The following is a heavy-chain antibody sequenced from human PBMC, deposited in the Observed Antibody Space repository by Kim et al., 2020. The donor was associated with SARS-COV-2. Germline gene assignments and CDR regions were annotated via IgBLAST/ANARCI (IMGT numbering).Heavy chain of an antibody. CDR3: AARTTVTMYGMDV. D-gene: IGHD4-17*01. Sequence: NYHPSLESRVTMSVDTSKNEISLKLSSVTAADTAVYYCAARTTVTMYGMDVWGQGTTVTVSS. V-gene: IGHV4-4*07. J-gene: IGHJ6*02.